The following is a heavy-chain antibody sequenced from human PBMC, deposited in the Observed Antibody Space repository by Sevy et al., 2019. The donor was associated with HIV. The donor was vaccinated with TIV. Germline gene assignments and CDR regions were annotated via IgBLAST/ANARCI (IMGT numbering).Heavy chain of an antibody. D-gene: IGHD2-15*01. J-gene: IGHJ5*02. CDR3: ARGPGVVAVAALNWFDP. CDR1: GLTFSSYA. V-gene: IGHV3-30*04. Sequence: GGSLRLSCAASGLTFSSYAMHWVRQAPGKGLEWVAVISFDGSDKYFADSVKGRFTISRDNSKNTIFLQMNSLRTEDTAVYYCARGPGVVAVAALNWFDPWGQGTLVTVS. CDR2: ISFDGSDK.